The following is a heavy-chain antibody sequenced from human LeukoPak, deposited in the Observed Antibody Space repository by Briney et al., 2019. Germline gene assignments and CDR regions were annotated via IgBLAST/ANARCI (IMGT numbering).Heavy chain of an antibody. CDR2: IYSSGST. D-gene: IGHD4-17*01. V-gene: IGHV4-59*08. Sequence: SETLSLTCTVSGVSISSYYWSWIRQPPGKELEWIGYIYSSGSTNYNPSLKSRVTISVDTSENQFFLKLSSVTAADTAVYYCARHTESRPFDPWDQGTLVTVSS. J-gene: IGHJ5*02. CDR3: ARHTESRPFDP. CDR1: GVSISSYY.